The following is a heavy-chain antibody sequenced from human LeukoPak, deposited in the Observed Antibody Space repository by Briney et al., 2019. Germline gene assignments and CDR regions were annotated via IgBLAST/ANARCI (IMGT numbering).Heavy chain of an antibody. V-gene: IGHV3-30*18. CDR1: GFTFGSYG. Sequence: PGGSLRLSCAASGFTFGSYGMHWVRQAPGKGLEWVAVISYDGSNKYYADSVKGRFTISRDNSKNTLYLQMNSLRAEDTAVYYCAKGRGCSGGSCPNWFDPWGQGTLVTVSS. CDR2: ISYDGSNK. J-gene: IGHJ5*02. D-gene: IGHD2-15*01. CDR3: AKGRGCSGGSCPNWFDP.